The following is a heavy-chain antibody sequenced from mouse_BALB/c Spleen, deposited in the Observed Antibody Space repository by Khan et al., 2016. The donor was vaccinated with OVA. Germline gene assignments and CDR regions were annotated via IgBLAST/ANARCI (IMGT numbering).Heavy chain of an antibody. V-gene: IGHV3-2*02. CDR1: GYSITSDYA. J-gene: IGHJ2*01. Sequence: VQLKESGPGLVKPSQSLSLICTVTGYSITSDYAWNWIRQFPGNKLEWMGFISYSGNTKYNPSLKSRISITRDTSKNQFFLPLNSVTTEDTATYYCARVYGGDFDYWGQGTTLTVSS. D-gene: IGHD1-1*01. CDR3: ARVYGGDFDY. CDR2: ISYSGNT.